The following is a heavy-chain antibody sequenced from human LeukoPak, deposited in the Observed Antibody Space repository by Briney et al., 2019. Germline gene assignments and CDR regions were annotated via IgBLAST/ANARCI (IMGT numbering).Heavy chain of an antibody. CDR2: ISAYNGNT. V-gene: IGHV1-18*01. D-gene: IGHD2-2*02. CDR1: GYTFTSYG. Sequence: ASVKVSCEASGYTFTSYGISWVRQAPGQGLEWMGWISAYNGNTNYAQKLQGRVTMTTDTSTSTAYMELRSLRSDDTAVYYCARDIVVVPAAIEFYYYYGMDVWGQGTTVTVSS. CDR3: ARDIVVVPAAIEFYYYYGMDV. J-gene: IGHJ6*02.